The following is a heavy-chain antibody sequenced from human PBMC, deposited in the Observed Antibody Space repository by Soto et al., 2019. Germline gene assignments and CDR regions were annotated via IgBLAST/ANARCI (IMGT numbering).Heavy chain of an antibody. CDR3: AKALDRGRDYSAMDV. Sequence: QVQLVESGGGVVQPGRSLRLSCAASGFTFNIYAMYWVRLAPGKGLEWVALISYDGSNKLYADSVKGRFTISRDTSKNTLNLQMNSLRVDDTAVYYCAKALDRGRDYSAMDVWGQGTTVTVSS. D-gene: IGHD3-10*01. V-gene: IGHV3-30*18. CDR2: ISYDGSNK. CDR1: GFTFNIYA. J-gene: IGHJ6*02.